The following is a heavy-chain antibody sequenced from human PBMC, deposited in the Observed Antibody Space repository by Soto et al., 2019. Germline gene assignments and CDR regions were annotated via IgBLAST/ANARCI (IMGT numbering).Heavy chain of an antibody. Sequence: QVQLVESGGGVVQPGRSLRLSCAASGFTFSSYGMHWVRQAPGKGLEWVAVIWYDGSNKYYADSVKGRFTISRDNSKNTLYLQMNSLRAEDTAVYDCARVSKVTTADYWGQGTMVTVSS. V-gene: IGHV3-33*01. D-gene: IGHD4-17*01. CDR3: ARVSKVTTADY. CDR2: IWYDGSNK. CDR1: GFTFSSYG. J-gene: IGHJ4*02.